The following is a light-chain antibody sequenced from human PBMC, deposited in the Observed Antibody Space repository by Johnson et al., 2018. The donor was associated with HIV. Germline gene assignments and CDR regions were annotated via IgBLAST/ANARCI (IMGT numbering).Light chain of an antibody. J-gene: IGLJ1*01. Sequence: QSVLTQSPSVSAAPGQKVTISCSGSSSNLGNDYVSWYQQLPGTAPKLLIYDNNKRPSGIPDRLSGAKSGASATLVITRLQTWDEADYYCGTWDTSLSAGGVFGTGTKVTVL. V-gene: IGLV1-51*01. CDR1: SSNLGNDY. CDR3: GTWDTSLSAGGV. CDR2: DNN.